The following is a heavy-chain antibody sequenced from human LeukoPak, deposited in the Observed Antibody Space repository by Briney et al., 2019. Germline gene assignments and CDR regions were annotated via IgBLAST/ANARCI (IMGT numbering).Heavy chain of an antibody. V-gene: IGHV4-39*01. CDR1: GVSISSSNSY. CDR3: ARQTGSGLFILP. Sequence: SETLSPTCTVSGVSISSSNSYWGWIRQPPGRGLEWIGSIYYSGNTYYNASLKSQVSISIDTSKNQFSLRLTSVTAADTAVYYCARQTGSGLFILPGGQGTLITVSS. D-gene: IGHD3/OR15-3a*01. CDR2: IYYSGNT. J-gene: IGHJ4*02.